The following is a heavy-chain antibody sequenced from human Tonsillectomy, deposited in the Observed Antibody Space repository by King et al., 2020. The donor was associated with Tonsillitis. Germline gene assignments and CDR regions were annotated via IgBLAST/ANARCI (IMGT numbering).Heavy chain of an antibody. CDR1: GFTFSNYG. CDR2: ITYHGSNK. CDR3: ANTLSGGWYYFDY. Sequence: VQLVESGVGVVQPGRYLRLSCAASGFTFSNYGLPWVRKAPGKGLEGVAVITYHGSNKYYADSVKDRFASSRDNSRNTLYLQMKSLKAEETGVYYCANTLSGGWYYFDYWGQGTLVTVSS. D-gene: IGHD6-19*01. J-gene: IGHJ4*02. V-gene: IGHV3-30*18.